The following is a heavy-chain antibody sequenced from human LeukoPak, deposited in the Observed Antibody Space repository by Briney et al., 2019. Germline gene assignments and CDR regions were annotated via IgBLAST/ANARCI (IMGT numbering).Heavy chain of an antibody. CDR3: ASQPYSSSWYRGDY. CDR1: GFTLSSYS. V-gene: IGHV3-21*04. Sequence: GGSLRLSCAASGFTLSSYSMNWVRQAPGKGLEWVSSISGSISYIYYADSVKGRFTISRDNAKNSLYLQMNSLRAEDTAVYYCASQPYSSSWYRGDYWGQGTLVTVSS. D-gene: IGHD6-13*01. CDR2: ISGSISYI. J-gene: IGHJ4*02.